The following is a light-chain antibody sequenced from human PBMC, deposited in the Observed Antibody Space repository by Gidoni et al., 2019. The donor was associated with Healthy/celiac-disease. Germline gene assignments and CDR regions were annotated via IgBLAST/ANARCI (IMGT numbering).Light chain of an antibody. CDR1: QSVLYSSNDKNY. Sequence: IVRTQSPYPLAVSVGERATINCKSSQSVLYSSNDKNYLAWYQQKPGQPPKLLIYWASTRESGVPDRFSGSGSGTDFTLTISSLQAEDVAVYYCQQYYSTPCSFGQGTKLEIK. CDR2: WAS. J-gene: IGKJ2*04. CDR3: QQYYSTPCS. V-gene: IGKV4-1*01.